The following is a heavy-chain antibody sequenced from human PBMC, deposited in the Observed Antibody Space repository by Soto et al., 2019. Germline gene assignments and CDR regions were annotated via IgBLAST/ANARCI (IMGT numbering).Heavy chain of an antibody. D-gene: IGHD6-19*01. V-gene: IGHV3-30-3*01. CDR2: LSYDGANK. CDR3: ARAPYSSGLIKYFQD. J-gene: IGHJ1*01. CDR1: GSTFSHYA. Sequence: PGGWLRVSWVVGGSTFSHYALQWVLRARGKGLQWVADLSYDGANKYYADSVKGRFTISRANSKNTMYLQLSRLRAEDTAVYYCARAPYSSGLIKYFQDWGQGP.